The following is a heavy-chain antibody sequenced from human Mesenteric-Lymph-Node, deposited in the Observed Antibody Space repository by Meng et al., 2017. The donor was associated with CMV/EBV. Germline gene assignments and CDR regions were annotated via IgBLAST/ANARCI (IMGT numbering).Heavy chain of an antibody. CDR3: ARDLDRNWFDP. CDR2: IYYSGST. V-gene: IGHV4-31*03. Sequence: CTVSGASISSGTYYWSWIRQHPGKGLEWIGYIYYSGSTYYNPSLKSRVTISVDTSKNQFSLKLSSVTAADTAVYYCARDLDRNWFDPWSQGTPVTVSS. CDR1: GASISSGTYY. J-gene: IGHJ5*02.